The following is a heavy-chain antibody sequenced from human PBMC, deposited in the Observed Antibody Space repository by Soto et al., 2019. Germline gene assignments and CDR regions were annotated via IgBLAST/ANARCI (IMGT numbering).Heavy chain of an antibody. Sequence: SEILSLTCAVYGGSFSGYYWSWIRQPPGKGLEWIGEINHSGSTNYNPSLKSRVTISVDTSKNQFSLKLSSVTAADTAVYYCARLAGYSGYDSSDYYYGMDVWGQGTTVTVSS. CDR3: ARLAGYSGYDSSDYYYGMDV. D-gene: IGHD5-12*01. CDR2: INHSGST. CDR1: GGSFSGYY. J-gene: IGHJ6*02. V-gene: IGHV4-34*01.